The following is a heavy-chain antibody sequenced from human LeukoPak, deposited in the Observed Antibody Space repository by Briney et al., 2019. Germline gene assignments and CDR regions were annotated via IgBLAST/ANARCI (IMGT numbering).Heavy chain of an antibody. D-gene: IGHD3-10*01. Sequence: SETLSLTCTVSGGSISSYYWSWIRQPPGKGLEWIGYIYYSGSTNYNPSLKSRVTISVDTSKNQFSLKLSSVTAADTAVYYCARTQGGSGASGYYYYGMDVWGQGTTVTVSS. CDR1: GGSISSYY. CDR2: IYYSGST. CDR3: ARTQGGSGASGYYYYGMDV. J-gene: IGHJ6*02. V-gene: IGHV4-59*01.